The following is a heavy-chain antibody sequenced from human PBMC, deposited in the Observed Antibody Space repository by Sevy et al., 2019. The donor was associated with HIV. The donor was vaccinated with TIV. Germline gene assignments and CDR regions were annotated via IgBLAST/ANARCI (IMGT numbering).Heavy chain of an antibody. D-gene: IGHD3-16*01. CDR1: GFTFSNYE. V-gene: IGHV3-48*03. Sequence: GGSLRLSCEASGFTFSNYEMNWVRQAPGKGLEWISYISSRDGTISYADSVKGRFTISRDNAKNSLSLQMNSLRVEDTGVYFCARVGAYYDKGLETWGQGTRVTVSS. J-gene: IGHJ5*02. CDR3: ARVGAYYDKGLET. CDR2: ISSRDGTI.